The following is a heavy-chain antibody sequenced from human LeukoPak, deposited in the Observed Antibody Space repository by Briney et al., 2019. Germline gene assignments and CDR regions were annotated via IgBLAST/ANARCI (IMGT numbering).Heavy chain of an antibody. CDR2: IYSDGSI. J-gene: IGHJ6*03. D-gene: IGHD6-19*01. CDR1: GFTVSSNY. V-gene: IGHV3-66*01. Sequence: GGSLRLSCAASGFTVSSNYMSWVRQAPGKGLEWVSVIYSDGSIYYADSVKGRFTISRDNAKNSLYLQMNSLRAEDTAVYYCARVYSSGWYPHYYYYYYMDVWGKGTTVTISS. CDR3: ARVYSSGWYPHYYYYYYMDV.